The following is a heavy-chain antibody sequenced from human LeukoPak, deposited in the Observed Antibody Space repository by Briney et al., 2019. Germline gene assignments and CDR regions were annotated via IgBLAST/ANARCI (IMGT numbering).Heavy chain of an antibody. CDR3: AGAPHTYYDFWSGSEFDY. J-gene: IGHJ4*02. Sequence: SETLSLTCTGSGGSISSYYWSWIRQPPGKGLEWIGCIYYSGSTNYNPSLKRRVTISVDTSKNQFSLKLSSVTAADTAVYYCAGAPHTYYDFWSGSEFDYWGQGTLVTVSS. CDR1: GGSISSYY. V-gene: IGHV4-59*01. CDR2: IYYSGST. D-gene: IGHD3-3*01.